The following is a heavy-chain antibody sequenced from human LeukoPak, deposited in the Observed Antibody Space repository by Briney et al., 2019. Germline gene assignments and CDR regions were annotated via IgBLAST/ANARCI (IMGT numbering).Heavy chain of an antibody. CDR1: GYTFTSYG. Sequence: ASVKVSCKSSGYTFTSYGISWVRQAPGQGLEWMGWISAYNGKTNYAQKFQGRVTMTTDTSTSTAYMDLMSLRSDDTDVYYCARWSDYYDRSVYQYYFDYWGQGTLVIVSS. J-gene: IGHJ4*02. V-gene: IGHV1-18*01. D-gene: IGHD3-22*01. CDR2: ISAYNGKT. CDR3: ARWSDYYDRSVYQYYFDY.